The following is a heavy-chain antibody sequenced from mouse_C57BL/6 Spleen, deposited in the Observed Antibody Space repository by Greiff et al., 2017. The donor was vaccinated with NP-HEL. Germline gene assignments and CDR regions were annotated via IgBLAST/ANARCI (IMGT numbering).Heavy chain of an antibody. V-gene: IGHV5-17*01. CDR2: ISSGSSTI. CDR3: ARHYGGEGYFDV. D-gene: IGHD1-1*01. Sequence: EVQLVESGGGLVKPGGSLKLSCAASGFTFSDYGMHWVRQAPEKGLEWVAYISSGSSTIYYADTVKGRFTISRDNAKNTLFLQMTSLRSEDTAMYYCARHYGGEGYFDVWGTGTTVTVSS. CDR1: GFTFSDYG. J-gene: IGHJ1*03.